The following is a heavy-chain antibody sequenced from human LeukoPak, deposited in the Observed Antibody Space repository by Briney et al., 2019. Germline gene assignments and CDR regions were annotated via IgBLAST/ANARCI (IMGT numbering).Heavy chain of an antibody. V-gene: IGHV3-73*01. J-gene: IGHJ4*02. CDR1: GFTFSGSA. CDR2: IRSKANSYAT. D-gene: IGHD6-13*01. CDR3: ARVSGQQLAPETSSYYFDY. Sequence: PGGSLRLSCAASGFTFSGSAMHWVRQASGKGLEWVGRIRSKANSYATAYAASVKGRFTISRDDSKNTAYLQMNSLKTEDTAVYYCARVSGQQLAPETSSYYFDYWGQGTLVTVSS.